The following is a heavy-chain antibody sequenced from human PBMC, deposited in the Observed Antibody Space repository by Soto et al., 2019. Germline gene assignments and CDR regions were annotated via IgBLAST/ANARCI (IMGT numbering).Heavy chain of an antibody. CDR3: ARQKNSWFYGMDV. J-gene: IGHJ6*02. V-gene: IGHV4-34*01. Sequence: SETLSLSCAVYGGSSSAYYWSWIRQPPGKGLEWIGQISHSGATDYNPSHKSRVSISGDTSKNQFSLILTSVTAADTAVYYCARQKNSWFYGMDVWGQGTTVTVSS. D-gene: IGHD3-10*01. CDR2: ISHSGAT. CDR1: GGSSSAYY.